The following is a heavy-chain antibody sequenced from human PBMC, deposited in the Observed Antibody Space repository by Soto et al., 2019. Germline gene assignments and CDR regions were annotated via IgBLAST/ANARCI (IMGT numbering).Heavy chain of an antibody. Sequence: ASVKVSCKASGYSFTSYDINWVRQATGQGLEWMGWMNPNSGNTGYAQKFQGRVTMTRNTSISTAYMELSSLRAEDTAVYYCARDHGSQNYFDYWGQGILVTVSS. D-gene: IGHD2-15*01. CDR3: ARDHGSQNYFDY. V-gene: IGHV1-8*01. CDR1: GYSFTSYD. J-gene: IGHJ4*02. CDR2: MNPNSGNT.